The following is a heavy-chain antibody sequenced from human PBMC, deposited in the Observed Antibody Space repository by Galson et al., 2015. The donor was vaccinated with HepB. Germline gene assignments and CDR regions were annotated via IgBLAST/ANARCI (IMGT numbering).Heavy chain of an antibody. CDR3: ARSGAYCGSINCYLGSYDYYYYMDV. CDR2: ISYEGSKK. Sequence: SLRLSCAGSGFTFGDHGMHWVRQAPSKGLEWLAIISYEGSKKYYADSVKGRFTISRDNFQNTLYLQMNSLRPEDTAVYYCARSGAYCGSINCYLGSYDYYYYMDVWGKGTTVAVSS. J-gene: IGHJ6*03. V-gene: IGHV3-30*03. CDR1: GFTFGDHG. D-gene: IGHD2-2*01.